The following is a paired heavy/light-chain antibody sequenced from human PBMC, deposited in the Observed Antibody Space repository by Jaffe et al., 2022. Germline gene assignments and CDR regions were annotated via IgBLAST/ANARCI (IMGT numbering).Heavy chain of an antibody. D-gene: IGHD1-26*01. CDR2: VGLSETYT. CDR1: GINFNTYV. Sequence: EVQLLESGGGLVQPGGSLRLSCAVSGINFNTYVMSWVRQAPGKGLEWVSTVGLSETYTKYKESVKGRFTISRDNSKNTVHLQMNSLRAEDTAIYYCAKRPMGATGEWFDPWGQGALVTVSS. CDR3: AKRPMGATGEWFDP. J-gene: IGHJ5*02. V-gene: IGHV3-23*01.
Light chain of an antibody. CDR3: QQAKSFPYT. J-gene: IGKJ2*01. CDR2: EAS. V-gene: IGKV1-12*01. CDR1: QDISTW. Sequence: DIQMTQSPSSVSASVGDRVTITCRASQDISTWLAWYQQKPGKAPKLLMYEASTLQSGVPSRFSGSGSGTDFTLTISSLQPEDFATYHCQQAKSFPYTFGQGTKVEIK.